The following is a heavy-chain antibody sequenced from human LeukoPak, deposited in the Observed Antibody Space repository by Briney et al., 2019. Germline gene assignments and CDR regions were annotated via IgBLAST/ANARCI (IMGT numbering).Heavy chain of an antibody. CDR2: MSPKSGNT. CDR3: TRGPPNWGYDF. Sequence: ASVTVSCKASGYTFVSYDINWVRQATGQGPEWMGWMSPKSGNTGYAQKFQGRVTMTRDTSINTAYMELSGLISEGTAVYYCTRGPPNWGYDFWGQGTLVTVSS. V-gene: IGHV1-8*01. J-gene: IGHJ4*02. CDR1: GYTFVSYD. D-gene: IGHD7-27*01.